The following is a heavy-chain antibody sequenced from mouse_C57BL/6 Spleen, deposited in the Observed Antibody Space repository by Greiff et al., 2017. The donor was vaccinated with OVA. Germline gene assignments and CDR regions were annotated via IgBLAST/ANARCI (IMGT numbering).Heavy chain of an antibody. Sequence: DVQLQESGPGLVKPSQSLSLTCSVPGYSITSGYYWNWIRQFPGNKLEWMGYISYDGSNNYNPSLKNRISITRDTSKNQFFLKLNSVTTEDTATYYCATTVVPYYFDYWGQGTTLTVSS. CDR3: ATTVVPYYFDY. D-gene: IGHD1-1*01. CDR1: GYSITSGYY. J-gene: IGHJ2*01. V-gene: IGHV3-6*01. CDR2: ISYDGSN.